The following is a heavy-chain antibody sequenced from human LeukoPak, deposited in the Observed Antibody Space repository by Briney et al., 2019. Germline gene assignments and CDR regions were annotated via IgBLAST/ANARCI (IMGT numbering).Heavy chain of an antibody. CDR1: GFTFSSYA. Sequence: WGSLRLSCAASGFTFSSYAMSWVRQAPGKGLEWVSAISGSGGSTYYADSVKGRFTISRDNSRNTLYLQVNSTRAADTAVYYCGKDLSGWYRMIDYWGQGTLVTVSS. D-gene: IGHD6-19*01. V-gene: IGHV3-23*01. CDR2: ISGSGGST. J-gene: IGHJ4*02. CDR3: GKDLSGWYRMIDY.